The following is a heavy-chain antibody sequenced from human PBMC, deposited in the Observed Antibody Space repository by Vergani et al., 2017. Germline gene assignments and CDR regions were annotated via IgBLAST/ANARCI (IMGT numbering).Heavy chain of an antibody. D-gene: IGHD2-15*01. CDR2: ISWNSGSI. V-gene: IGHV3-9*01. CDR3: AKDSXPGAYCSGGSCYSSEFDY. Sequence: EVQLVESGGGLVQPGRSLRLSCAASGFTFDDYAMHWVRQAPGKGLEWVSGISWNSGSIGYADSVKGRFTISRDNAKNSLYLQMNSLRAEDTALYYCAKDSXPGAYCSGGSCYSSEFDYWGQGTLVTVSS. J-gene: IGHJ4*02. CDR1: GFTFDDYA.